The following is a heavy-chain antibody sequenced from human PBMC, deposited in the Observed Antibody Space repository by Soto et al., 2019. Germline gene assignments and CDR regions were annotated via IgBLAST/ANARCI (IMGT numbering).Heavy chain of an antibody. V-gene: IGHV1-3*05. CDR1: GYTLTRYS. J-gene: IGHJ4*02. CDR2: INAGNGNT. Sequence: QVQLVQSGAEEMKTGASVKVSCKASGYTLTRYSIHWVRQAPGQRLEWMGWINAGNGNTKFSQKFQGRVTINRDTSASTAYMAVRGLRSEDTAVYYCAILGTYYFDNSDNYFDFWVPGTLVTVSS. D-gene: IGHD3-22*01. CDR3: AILGTYYFDNSDNYFDF.